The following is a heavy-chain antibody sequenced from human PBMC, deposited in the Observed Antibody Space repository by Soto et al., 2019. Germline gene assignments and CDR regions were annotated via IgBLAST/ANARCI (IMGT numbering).Heavy chain of an antibody. CDR1: GYTFTAYY. CDR2: INPNSGGT. Sequence: ASVRVSCKASGYTFTAYYLHWVRQAGGQGLEWMGWINPNSGGTNYAQKFQGRVTMTRDTSSSTAYMELSRVRSDDTAIYYCARDPTTVTLGSSYGMHVWGQATTVT. J-gene: IGHJ6*02. D-gene: IGHD4-17*01. V-gene: IGHV1-2*02. CDR3: ARDPTTVTLGSSYGMHV.